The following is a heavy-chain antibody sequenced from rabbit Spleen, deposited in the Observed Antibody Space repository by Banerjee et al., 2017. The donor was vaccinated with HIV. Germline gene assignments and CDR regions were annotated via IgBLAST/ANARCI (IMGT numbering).Heavy chain of an antibody. CDR1: GFDFSNYG. CDR3: VREVAAKFGL. CDR2: IYPDYGTT. Sequence: QEQLVESGGGLVQPGGSLKLSCKASGFDFSNYGVSWVRQAPGKGLEWIAYIYPDYGTTDYASWVNGRFTISLDNAQNTVFLQMTSPTAAGTATYFCVREVAAKFGLWGPGTLVTVS. J-gene: IGHJ4*01. D-gene: IGHD4-1*01. V-gene: IGHV1S47*01.